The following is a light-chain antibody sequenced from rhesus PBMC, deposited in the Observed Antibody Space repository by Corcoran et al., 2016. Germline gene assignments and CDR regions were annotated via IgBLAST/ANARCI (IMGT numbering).Light chain of an antibody. Sequence: QSAPTQPPSVSGSPGQSVTISCTGTSSDMGGYNYVYWYHQHPGKAPKLMIYGISDRPSGVSDRFSGAQSGNTASLTISGLHAGDEADYYCCSYTTSSTYIFGAGPRFTVL. V-gene: IGLV2S7*01. CDR3: CSYTTSSTYI. J-gene: IGLJ1*01. CDR2: GIS. CDR1: SSDMGGYNY.